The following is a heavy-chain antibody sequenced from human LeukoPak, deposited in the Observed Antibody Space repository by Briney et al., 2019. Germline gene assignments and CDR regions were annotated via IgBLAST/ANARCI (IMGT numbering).Heavy chain of an antibody. CDR2: IYYSGTT. CDR3: ARQDYDFRSGYYDY. J-gene: IGHJ4*02. Sequence: SETLSLTCIVSGDSVSSSRYYWGWIRQAPGRGLEWIGSIYYSGTTFYNPSLKSRVTISVDTSKNQFSMKLTSVTAADTAVYFCARQDYDFRSGYYDYWGQGTLVTVSS. CDR1: GDSVSSSRYY. V-gene: IGHV4-39*01. D-gene: IGHD3-3*01.